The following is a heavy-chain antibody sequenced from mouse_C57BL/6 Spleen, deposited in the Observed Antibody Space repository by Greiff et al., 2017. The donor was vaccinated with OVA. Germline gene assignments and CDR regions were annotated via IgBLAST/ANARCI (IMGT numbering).Heavy chain of an antibody. CDR1: GYTFTDYY. CDR2: INPNNGGT. CDR3: AGGVTTLVADWYFDV. Sequence: VQLQQSGPELVKPGASVKISCKASGYTFTDYYMNWVKQSHGKSLEWIGDINPNNGGTSYNQKFKGKATLTVDKSSSTAYMELRSLTSEDSAVYYCAGGVTTLVADWYFDVWGTGTTVTVSS. D-gene: IGHD1-1*01. V-gene: IGHV1-26*01. J-gene: IGHJ1*03.